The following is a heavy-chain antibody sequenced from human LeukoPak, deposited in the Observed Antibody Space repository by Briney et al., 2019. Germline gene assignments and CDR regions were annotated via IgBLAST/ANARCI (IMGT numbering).Heavy chain of an antibody. CDR2: IYSGGST. CDR1: GFTVSSNY. Sequence: GGSLRLSCAASGFTVSSNYMSWVRQAPGKGLEWVSVIYSGGSTYYADSVKGRFTISRDNSENTLSLQMNSLRPEDTAVYYCARDRSGTYSIDHWGRGTLVTVSS. CDR3: ARDRSGTYSIDH. D-gene: IGHD1-26*01. V-gene: IGHV3-66*01. J-gene: IGHJ4*02.